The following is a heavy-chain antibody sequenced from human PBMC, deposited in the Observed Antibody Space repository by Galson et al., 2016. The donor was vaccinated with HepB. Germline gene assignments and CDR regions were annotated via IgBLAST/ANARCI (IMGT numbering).Heavy chain of an antibody. CDR1: GESFSGYY. D-gene: IGHD6-19*01. CDR3: ARGGYSVGWYFFKF. J-gene: IGHJ4*02. CDR2: INQGGST. Sequence: ETLSLTCGVSGESFSGYYLNWIRQPPGKGLEWIGEINQGGSTNYSPSLASRVIMSVDTSKNHFSLRMTSVTAADTAVYYCARGGYSVGWYFFKFWGQGSLVTVSS. V-gene: IGHV4-34*01.